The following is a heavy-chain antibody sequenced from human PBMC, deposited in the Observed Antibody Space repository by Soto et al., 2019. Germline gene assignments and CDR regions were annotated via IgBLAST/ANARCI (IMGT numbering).Heavy chain of an antibody. CDR2: IYPGDSDT. CDR3: ASVRQLLSMFAFDI. CDR1: GYSFTSYW. D-gene: IGHD2-2*01. V-gene: IGHV5-51*01. Sequence: GGSLRLSCAASGYSFTSYWIGWVRQMPGKGLEWMGIIYPGDSDTRYSPSFQGQVTISADKSISTAYLQWSSLKASDTAMYYCASVRQLLSMFAFDIWGQGTMVTVSS. J-gene: IGHJ3*02.